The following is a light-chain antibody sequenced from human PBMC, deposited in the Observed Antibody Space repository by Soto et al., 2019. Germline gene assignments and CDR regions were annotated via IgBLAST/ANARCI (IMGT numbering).Light chain of an antibody. CDR1: QSVSSNY. V-gene: IGKV3-20*01. J-gene: IGKJ1*01. Sequence: DIVLTQSPGTLSLSPGGGATLSCRASQSVSSNYLAWYQQKPGQAPRLLIYGASSRATGIPDRFSGSGSETDFTLTISRLEPDDFAVYYCQQYGSSPRTFGQGTKVDIK. CDR3: QQYGSSPRT. CDR2: GAS.